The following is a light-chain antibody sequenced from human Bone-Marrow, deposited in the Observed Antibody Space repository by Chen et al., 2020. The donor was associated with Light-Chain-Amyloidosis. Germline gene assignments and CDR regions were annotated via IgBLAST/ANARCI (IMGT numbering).Light chain of an antibody. CDR1: QSVLYSSNSEND. CDR3: QQYYSIPLT. Sequence: DIVMTKSPDSLAVSLGESATITCKSSQSVLYSSNSENDLAWYQQKAGQPPKLLIDRASTRQSGVPDRFSGSGSGTDFTLTISSLQAEDVAVYFCQQYYSIPLTFGGGTKVEIK. CDR2: RAS. J-gene: IGKJ4*01. V-gene: IGKV4-1*01.